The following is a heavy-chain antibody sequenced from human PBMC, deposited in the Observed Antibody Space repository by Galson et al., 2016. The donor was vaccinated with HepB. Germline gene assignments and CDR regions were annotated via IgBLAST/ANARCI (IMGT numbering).Heavy chain of an antibody. Sequence: SLRLSCAVSGFTFKKDWMSWVRQAPGKGLEWVANIKPDGRGAYYVDSVKGRFTVSRDNAKNSLYLQMNSLRVEDTAVYYCARGTWTREAWGQGTLVTVPS. CDR2: IKPDGRGA. V-gene: IGHV3-7*03. CDR1: GFTFKKDW. J-gene: IGHJ5*02. D-gene: IGHD3/OR15-3a*01. CDR3: ARGTWTREA.